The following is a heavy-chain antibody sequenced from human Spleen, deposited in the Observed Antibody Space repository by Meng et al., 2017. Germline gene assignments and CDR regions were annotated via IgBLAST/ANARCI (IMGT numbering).Heavy chain of an antibody. V-gene: IGHV4-39*07. Sequence: QLQLRGSGPGLVKPSETLSLTCTVSGGSISSSSYYWGWIRQPPGKGLEWIGSIYYSGSTYYNPSLKSRVTISVDTSKNQFSLKLSSVTAADTAVYYCARDERDWFDPWGQGTLVTVSS. J-gene: IGHJ5*02. CDR1: GGSISSSSYY. CDR3: ARDERDWFDP. CDR2: IYYSGST. D-gene: IGHD1-1*01.